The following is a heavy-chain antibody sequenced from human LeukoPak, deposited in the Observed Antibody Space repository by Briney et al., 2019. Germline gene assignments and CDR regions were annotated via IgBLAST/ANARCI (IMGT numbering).Heavy chain of an antibody. J-gene: IGHJ4*02. V-gene: IGHV1-24*01. CDR1: GYALTELS. CDR3: AGDVLVSGGSYYHGF. Sequence: GASVKVSCKVSGYALTELSIHWVRQAPGKGVEWMGGVDPKDGETIYAQNFQDRVTVTDDRSTDTSYMELRGLTSGDTALYYCAGDVLVSGGSYYHGFWGQGTLVTVSS. D-gene: IGHD3-10*01. CDR2: VDPKDGET.